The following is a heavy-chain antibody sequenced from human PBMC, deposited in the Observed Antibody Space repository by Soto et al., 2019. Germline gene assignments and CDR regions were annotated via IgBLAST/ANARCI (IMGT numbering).Heavy chain of an antibody. Sequence: SETLSLTCTVSGGSMRNYFWTWIRQPPGKGLEWIGYIHYSGTTSFFPSYNPSLRSRVTISEDTSKNQFSLKLLSVTTADTAVYFCAAGEASSRNLAPYYVDFWGQGTLVTVSS. V-gene: IGHV4-59*01. J-gene: IGHJ4*02. CDR3: AAGEASSRNLAPYYVDF. CDR1: GGSMRNYF. CDR2: IHYSGTT. D-gene: IGHD6-13*01.